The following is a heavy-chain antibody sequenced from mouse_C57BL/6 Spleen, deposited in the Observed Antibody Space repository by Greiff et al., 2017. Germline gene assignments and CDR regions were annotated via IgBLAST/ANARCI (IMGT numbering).Heavy chain of an antibody. V-gene: IGHV2-5*01. J-gene: IGHJ4*01. CDR1: GFSLTSYG. CDR2: IWRGGST. CDR3: AKNKEDYGSSHAMDY. D-gene: IGHD1-1*01. Sequence: QVQLKESGPGLVQPSQSLSITCTVSGFSLTSYGVHWVRQSPGKGLEWLGVIWRGGSTDYNAAFMSRLSITKDNSKSQVFFKMNSLQADDTAIYYCAKNKEDYGSSHAMDYWGQGTSVTVSS.